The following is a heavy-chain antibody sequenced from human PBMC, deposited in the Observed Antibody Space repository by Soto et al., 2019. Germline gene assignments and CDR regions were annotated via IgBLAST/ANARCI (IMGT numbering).Heavy chain of an antibody. D-gene: IGHD6-19*01. CDR3: ARHSSSGWYKGAFDI. J-gene: IGHJ3*02. Sequence: PGGSLRLSCAASGFTFSNYEMHWVRQPPGKGLEWIGNVYFSGRTYYNSSLQSRVNISVDSSKSQFSLRLTSVTAAGTAVYYCARHSSSGWYKGAFDIWGQGTMVTVSS. CDR1: GFTFSNYE. CDR2: VYFSGRT. V-gene: IGHV4-59*08.